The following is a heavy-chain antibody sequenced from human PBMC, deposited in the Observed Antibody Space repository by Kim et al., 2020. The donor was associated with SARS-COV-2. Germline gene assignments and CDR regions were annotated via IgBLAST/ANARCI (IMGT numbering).Heavy chain of an antibody. D-gene: IGHD1-20*01. CDR2: ISWNSGSI. V-gene: IGHV3-9*01. Sequence: GGSLRLSCAASGFTFDDYAMHWVRQAPGKGLEWVSGISWNSGSIGYADSVKGRFTISRDNAKNSLYLQMNSLRAEDTALYYCAKDINSAYYYYYYGMGV. J-gene: IGHJ6*01. CDR1: GFTFDDYA. CDR3: AKDINSAYYYYYYGMGV.